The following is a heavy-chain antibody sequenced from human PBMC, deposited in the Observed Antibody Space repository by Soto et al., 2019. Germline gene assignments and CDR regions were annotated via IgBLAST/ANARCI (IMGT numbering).Heavy chain of an antibody. CDR2: IYYSGST. J-gene: IGHJ4*02. D-gene: IGHD4-17*01. CDR1: GGSISSYY. V-gene: IGHV4-59*01. CDR3: ARKCDYGDYDNYFDY. Sequence: PSETLSLTCTVSGGSISSYYWSWIRQPPGKGLEWIGYIYYSGSTNYNPSLKSRVTISVDTSKNQFSLKLSSVTAADTAVYYCARKCDYGDYDNYFDYWGQGTLVTVSS.